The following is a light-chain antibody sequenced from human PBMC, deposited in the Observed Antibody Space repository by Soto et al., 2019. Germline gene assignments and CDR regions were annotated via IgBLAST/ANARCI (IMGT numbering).Light chain of an antibody. CDR2: DVN. J-gene: IGLJ1*01. CDR3: CSYAGTYTHYV. CDR1: SSDVGGYNF. Sequence: QSVLTQPRSVSGSPGQSVTISCTGTSSDVGGYNFVSWYQQHPGKAPKLMIYDVNKRPSGVPGRFSGSKSGNTASLTISGLQAEGEADYYCCSYAGTYTHYVFGTGTKVTVL. V-gene: IGLV2-11*01.